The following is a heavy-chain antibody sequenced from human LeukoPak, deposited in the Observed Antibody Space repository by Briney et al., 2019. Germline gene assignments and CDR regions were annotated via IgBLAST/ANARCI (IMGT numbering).Heavy chain of an antibody. D-gene: IGHD3-9*01. CDR3: ARSSYDILTGYYNWFDP. V-gene: IGHV2-70*20. CDR2: IDWDDDK. J-gene: IGHJ5*02. CDR1: GFSLSTSGMC. Sequence: SGPALVKPTQTLTLSCTFSGFSLSTSGMCVSWVRQPTGKALEWLALIDWDDDKYYSTSLKTRLTISKDTSKNQVVLTMTNMDPVDTATYYCARSSYDILTGYYNWFDPWGQGILVTVSS.